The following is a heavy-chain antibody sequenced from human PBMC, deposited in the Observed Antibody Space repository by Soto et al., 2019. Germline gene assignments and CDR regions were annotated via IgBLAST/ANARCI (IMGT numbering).Heavy chain of an antibody. CDR1: GGSISSSSYY. CDR2: IYYSGIT. D-gene: IGHD3-3*01. J-gene: IGHJ5*02. CDR3: ARHGPLRFLEWLVVGGWFDP. V-gene: IGHV4-39*01. Sequence: QLQLQESGPGLVKPSETLSLTCTVSGGSISSSSYYWGWIRQPPGKGLEWIGSIYYSGITYYNPSLTSLVTISVDTSKNKFSLKLGSVTAADTAVYYCARHGPLRFLEWLVVGGWFDPWGQGALVTVSS.